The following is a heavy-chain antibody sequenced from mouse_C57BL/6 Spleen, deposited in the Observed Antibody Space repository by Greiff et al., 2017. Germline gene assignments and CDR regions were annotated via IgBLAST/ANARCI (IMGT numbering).Heavy chain of an antibody. CDR1: GYTFTSYW. CDR2: IDPSDSYT. J-gene: IGHJ2*01. CDR3: ARSTGGYDGRDY. V-gene: IGHV1-50*01. D-gene: IGHD2-2*01. Sequence: VQLQQPGAELVKPGASVKLSCKASGYTFTSYWMQWVKQRPGQGLEWIGEIDPSDSYTNYNQKFKGKATLTVDTSSSTAYMQLSSLTSEDSAVYYCARSTGGYDGRDYWGQGTTLTVSS.